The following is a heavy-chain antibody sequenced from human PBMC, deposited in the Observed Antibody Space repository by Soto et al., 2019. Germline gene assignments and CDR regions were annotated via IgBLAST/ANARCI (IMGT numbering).Heavy chain of an antibody. J-gene: IGHJ4*02. D-gene: IGHD3-22*01. CDR1: GFTFSSYA. V-gene: IGHV3-23*01. Sequence: PGGSLRLSCAASGFTFSSYAMSWVRQAPGKGLEWVSGISGSAGSTYYADSVKGRFTISRDNSKNTLYLQMNSLRAEDTAVYYCAKTPTVTMIVVVSNFDYWGQGTRVTVSS. CDR2: ISGSAGST. CDR3: AKTPTVTMIVVVSNFDY.